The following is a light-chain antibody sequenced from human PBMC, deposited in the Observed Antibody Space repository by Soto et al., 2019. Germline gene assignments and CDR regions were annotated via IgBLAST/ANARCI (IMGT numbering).Light chain of an antibody. Sequence: EIVLTQSPGTLSLSPGERATLSCRASQSFSNNYLAWYQQKPGQAPRLLIYGAFSRATGIPDRFSDSGSGTDFTLTISRLEPEDFAVYYCQQYGNSRTFGQGTKVEIK. CDR3: QQYGNSRT. V-gene: IGKV3-20*01. CDR2: GAF. J-gene: IGKJ1*01. CDR1: QSFSNNY.